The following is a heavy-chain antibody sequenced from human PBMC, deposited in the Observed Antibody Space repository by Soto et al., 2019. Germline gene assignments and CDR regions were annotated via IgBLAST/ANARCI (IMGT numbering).Heavy chain of an antibody. V-gene: IGHV3-30*18. CDR1: GFTFSNYA. Sequence: GGSLRLSCAASGFTFSNYAMHWVRQAPGKGLEWVAGMCDDGSIAQYADSVKGRFTISRDNSKNTLHLQMNSLRPEDTAVYYFAKGDLGHGTKRFDPWGQGTLVTVSS. J-gene: IGHJ5*02. CDR3: AKGDLGHGTKRFDP. CDR2: MCDDGSIA.